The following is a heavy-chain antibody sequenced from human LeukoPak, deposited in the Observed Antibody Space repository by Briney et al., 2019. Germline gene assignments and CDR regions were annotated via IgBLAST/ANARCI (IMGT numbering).Heavy chain of an antibody. V-gene: IGHV1-69*13. CDR2: IIPIFGTA. CDR3: ARDLYAVTTSYYYYGMDV. Sequence: SVKVSCKASGGTFSSYAISWVRQAPGQGLEWMGGIIPIFGTANYAQKFQGGVTITADESTSTAYMELSSLRSEDTAVYYCARDLYAVTTSYYYYGMDVWGQGTTVTVSS. D-gene: IGHD4-17*01. J-gene: IGHJ6*02. CDR1: GGTFSSYA.